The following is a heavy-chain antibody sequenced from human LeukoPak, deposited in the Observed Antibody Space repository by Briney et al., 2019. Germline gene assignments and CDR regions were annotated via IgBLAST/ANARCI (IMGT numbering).Heavy chain of an antibody. D-gene: IGHD4-23*01. J-gene: IGHJ4*02. Sequence: GGAFRHSCAASGFTFCRYEMSWVRPGPGEGPELGSSISGSGARTYYADSVKGRFTISRDNSKNTLYLQMNNLRADDTAIYYCTNGLCCGDYGGYWGPGTLVTVSS. V-gene: IGHV3-23*01. CDR2: ISGSGART. CDR1: GFTFCRYE. CDR3: TNGLCCGDYGGY.